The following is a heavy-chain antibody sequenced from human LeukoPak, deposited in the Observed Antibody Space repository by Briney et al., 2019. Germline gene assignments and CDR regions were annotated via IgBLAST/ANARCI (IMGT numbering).Heavy chain of an antibody. CDR1: GYSVSSNSAA. CDR3: ARGYGYYFDY. D-gene: IGHD5-18*01. Sequence: SHTLSLTCAISGYSVSSNSAAWNWIRQSPSRGLEWLGKTYYRSKWYNDYAVSVKSRITINPDTSENHLSLQLISVTPEDTAVYYCARGYGYYFDYWGQGTLVTVSS. CDR2: TYYRSKWYN. J-gene: IGHJ4*02. V-gene: IGHV6-1*01.